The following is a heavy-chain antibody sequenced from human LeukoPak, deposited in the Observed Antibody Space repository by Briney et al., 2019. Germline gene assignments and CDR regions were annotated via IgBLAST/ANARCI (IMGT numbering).Heavy chain of an antibody. Sequence: EASVKVSCKASGYTFTSYDINWVRQATGQGLEWMGWMNPNSGNTGYAQKFQGRVTMTRNTSISTAYMELSSLRSGDTAVYYCARGLGSSGWRASVYYYYYGMDVWGQGTTVTVSS. CDR3: ARGLGSSGWRASVYYYYYGMDV. CDR1: GYTFTSYD. J-gene: IGHJ6*02. D-gene: IGHD6-19*01. CDR2: MNPNSGNT. V-gene: IGHV1-8*01.